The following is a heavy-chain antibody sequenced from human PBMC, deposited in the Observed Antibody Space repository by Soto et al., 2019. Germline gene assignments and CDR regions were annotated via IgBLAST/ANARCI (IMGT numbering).Heavy chain of an antibody. CDR1: GYSISSGYY. CDR2: IYRSGST. CDR3: ARDRGDYYDSSGYYHYYYYYGMDV. Sequence: SETLSLTCAVSGYSISSGYYWGWIRQPPGKGLESIGSIYRSGSTYYNPSLKSRVTISVDTSKNQFSLKLSSVTAADTAVYYCARDRGDYYDSSGYYHYYYYYGMDVWGQGTTVTVSS. V-gene: IGHV4-38-2*02. J-gene: IGHJ6*02. D-gene: IGHD3-22*01.